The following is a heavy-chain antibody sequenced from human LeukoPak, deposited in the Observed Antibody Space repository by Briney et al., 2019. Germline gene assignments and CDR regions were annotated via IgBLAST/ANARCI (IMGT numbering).Heavy chain of an antibody. CDR2: IYESGTT. J-gene: IGHJ4*02. V-gene: IGHV4-34*01. D-gene: IGHD2-15*01. CDR1: GESLNSYY. Sequence: PSETLSLTCAVYGESLNSYYWSWVRQPPGEGLEWIGEIYESGTTKYNPSLKSRVAISMDPSKQQFSLRLSSVTAADTAVYYCARGAWATRLASWGLGTPVIVSS. CDR3: ARGAWATRLAS.